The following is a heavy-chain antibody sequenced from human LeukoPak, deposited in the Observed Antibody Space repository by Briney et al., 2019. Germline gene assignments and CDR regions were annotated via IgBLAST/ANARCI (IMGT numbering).Heavy chain of an antibody. CDR3: ARHDLGITRDAFDI. CDR1: GGSISSYY. CDR2: IYYSGST. V-gene: IGHV4-59*08. Sequence: SETLSLTCTVSGGSISSYYWSWIRQPPGKGLEWIGYIYYSGSTNYNPPLKSRVTISVDTSKNQFSLKLSSVTAADTAVYYCARHDLGITRDAFDIWGQGTMVTVSS. J-gene: IGHJ3*02. D-gene: IGHD3-22*01.